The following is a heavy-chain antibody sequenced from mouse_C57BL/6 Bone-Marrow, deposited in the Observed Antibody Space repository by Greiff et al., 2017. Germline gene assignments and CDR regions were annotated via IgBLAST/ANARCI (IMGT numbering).Heavy chain of an antibody. J-gene: IGHJ3*01. CDR3: ARYDYDDGEFAY. Sequence: VKLVESGPGLVQPSQSLSITCTVSGFSLTSYGVHWVRQSPGKGLEWLGVIWSGGSTDYNAAFISSLSISKDNSKSQVFFKMNSLQADDTAIYYCARYDYDDGEFAYWGQGTLVTVSA. CDR2: IWSGGST. V-gene: IGHV2-2*01. CDR1: GFSLTSYG. D-gene: IGHD2-4*01.